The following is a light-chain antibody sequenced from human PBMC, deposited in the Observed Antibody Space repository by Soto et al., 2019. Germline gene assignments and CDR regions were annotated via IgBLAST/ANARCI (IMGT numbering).Light chain of an antibody. CDR2: GAS. V-gene: IGKV3-20*01. CDR1: QSVSSSY. J-gene: IGKJ5*01. Sequence: TQSPSTLPVSPGERATLSCRASQSVSSSYLAWYQQKPGQAPRLLIYGASSRPTGIPDRFSGSGSGTDFTLTISRLEPEDFAVYYCQQYGSSSTFGQGTRLEIK. CDR3: QQYGSSST.